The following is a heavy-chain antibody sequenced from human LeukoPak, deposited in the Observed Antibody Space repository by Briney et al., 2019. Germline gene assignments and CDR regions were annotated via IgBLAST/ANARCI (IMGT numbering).Heavy chain of an antibody. CDR3: ARRGGGSNWFDP. J-gene: IGHJ5*02. CDR1: GFTFSSYW. Sequence: GGSLRLSCVVSGFTFSSYWMSWVRQAPGKGLEWVANINQDGSETYYVDSVKGRFTISRDNAKNSLYLQMNNLRAEDTAVYYCARRGGGSNWFDPWGQGTLVTVSS. CDR2: INQDGSET. D-gene: IGHD3-16*01. V-gene: IGHV3-7*04.